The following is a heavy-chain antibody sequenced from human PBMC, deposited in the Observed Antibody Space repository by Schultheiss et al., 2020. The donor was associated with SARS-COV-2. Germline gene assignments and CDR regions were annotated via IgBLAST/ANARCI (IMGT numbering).Heavy chain of an antibody. D-gene: IGHD3-3*01. V-gene: IGHV3-30-3*01. J-gene: IGHJ6*03. CDR3: ARDQHYDFWSGYYYYYYYYMDV. CDR1: GFTFSSYA. Sequence: GESLKISCAASGFTFSSYAMHWVRQAPGKGLEWVAVISYDGSNKYYADSVKGRFTISRDNSKNTLYLQMNSLRAEDTAVYYCARDQHYDFWSGYYYYYYYYMDVWGKGTTVTVSS. CDR2: ISYDGSNK.